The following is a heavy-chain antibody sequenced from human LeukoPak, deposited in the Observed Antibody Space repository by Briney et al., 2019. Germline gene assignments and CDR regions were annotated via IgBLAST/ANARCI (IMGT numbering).Heavy chain of an antibody. D-gene: IGHD1-26*01. Sequence: VASVKVSCKASGYTFTSYGISWVRQAPGQGLEWMGWISAYNGNTNYAQKLQGRVTMTTDTSTSTAYMELRSLRSDDTAVYYCARVEQGRRELLGGDYWGQGTLVTVSS. V-gene: IGHV1-18*01. CDR3: ARVEQGRRELLGGDY. J-gene: IGHJ4*02. CDR1: GYTFTSYG. CDR2: ISAYNGNT.